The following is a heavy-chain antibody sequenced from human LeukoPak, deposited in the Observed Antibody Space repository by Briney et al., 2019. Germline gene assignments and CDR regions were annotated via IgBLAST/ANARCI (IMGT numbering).Heavy chain of an antibody. V-gene: IGHV1-8*01. CDR1: GYIFNNFD. J-gene: IGHJ4*02. Sequence: ASVKVPCKASGYIFNNFDINWVRQAPGQGLEWMGWMSPVSGIGGSAQRFQGRVTLTRDTSISTAYMEVSNLRSDDTAFYYCARAPMGTAALYWGQGTLVTVSS. CDR2: MSPVSGIG. CDR3: ARAPMGTAALY. D-gene: IGHD2-2*01.